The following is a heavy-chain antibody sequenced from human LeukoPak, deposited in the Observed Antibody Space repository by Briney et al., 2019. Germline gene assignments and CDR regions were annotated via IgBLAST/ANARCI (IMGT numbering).Heavy chain of an antibody. CDR1: GFTFSSYA. CDR2: ISGSGGST. D-gene: IGHD2-2*01. J-gene: IGHJ4*02. V-gene: IGHV3-23*01. CDR3: AKVLIIVVVPAATRAFDY. Sequence: RGSLRLSCAASGFTFSSYAMSWVRQAPGKGLEWVSAISGSGGSTYYADSVKGRFTISRDNSKNTLYLQMNSLRAEDTAVYYCAKVLIIVVVPAATRAFDYWGQGTLVTVSS.